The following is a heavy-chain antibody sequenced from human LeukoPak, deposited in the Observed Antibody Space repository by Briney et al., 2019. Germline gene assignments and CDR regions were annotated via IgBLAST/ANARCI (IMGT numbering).Heavy chain of an antibody. J-gene: IGHJ4*02. CDR1: GASVSSGSYY. D-gene: IGHD6-13*01. V-gene: IGHV4-61*01. CDR2: VYYSGTT. Sequence: PSETLSLTCTVSGASVSSGSYYWTWIRQPPGKGLEWIGYVYYSGTTNYNPSLKSRVTISIDLSKNQFSLKLSSVTAAATAIYYCARDETKPAAGLEYWGQGALVTVSS. CDR3: ARDETKPAAGLEY.